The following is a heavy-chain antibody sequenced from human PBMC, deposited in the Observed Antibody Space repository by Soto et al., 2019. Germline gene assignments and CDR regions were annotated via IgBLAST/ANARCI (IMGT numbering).Heavy chain of an antibody. D-gene: IGHD2-8*01. CDR2: ISFYNGKT. V-gene: IGHV1-18*01. Sequence: ASVKVSCKASGYTVTRYGISWVRQAPGQGLEWMGWISFYNGKTNYAPKLQDRVTMTADASTGTAFLELGSLTPDDTAVYYCARVGRYCPDDYCYFYYFDFWGQGTLVTVSS. J-gene: IGHJ4*02. CDR3: ARVGRYCPDDYCYFYYFDF. CDR1: GYTVTRYG.